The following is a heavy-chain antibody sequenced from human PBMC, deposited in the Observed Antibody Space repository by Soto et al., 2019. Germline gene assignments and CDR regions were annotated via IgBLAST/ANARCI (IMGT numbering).Heavy chain of an antibody. CDR1: GGSISSRSFY. CDR3: ASRSSYWRHTTCYEDYFDY. Sequence: QLQLQESGPGLVKPSETLSLTCTVSGGSISSRSFYWGWIRQPPGMGLEWIGSIYYSGSTDYDPSLKCRLSISVDTSKNQFSLRLSSVTAAYTAVYYCASRSSYWRHTTCYEDYFDYWGQGILVTVSS. J-gene: IGHJ4*02. V-gene: IGHV4-39*01. CDR2: IYYSGST. D-gene: IGHD2-2*01.